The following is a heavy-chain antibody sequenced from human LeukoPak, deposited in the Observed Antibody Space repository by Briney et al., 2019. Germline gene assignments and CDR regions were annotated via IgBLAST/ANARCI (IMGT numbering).Heavy chain of an antibody. CDR3: AKEGHYYYYYGMDV. V-gene: IGHV3-9*01. CDR1: GFTFDDYA. Sequence: GGSLRLSCAASGFTFDDYAMHWVRQAPAKGLEWVSGISWNSGSIGYADSVKGRFTISRDNAKNSLYLQMNSLRAEDTALYYCAKEGHYYYYYGMDVWGQGTTVTVSS. CDR2: ISWNSGSI. J-gene: IGHJ6*02.